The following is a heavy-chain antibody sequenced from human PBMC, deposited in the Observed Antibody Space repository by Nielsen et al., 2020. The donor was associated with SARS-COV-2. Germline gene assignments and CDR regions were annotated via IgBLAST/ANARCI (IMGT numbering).Heavy chain of an antibody. J-gene: IGHJ6*02. D-gene: IGHD3-16*01. CDR3: ARAGTAWAPRFGIYGGLDV. CDR1: GFTFSSYG. Sequence: GGSLRLSCAASGFTFSSYGMHWVRQAPGKGLEWVGLISYDGSNKFYADSVRGRFSISRDDSKNTLYLQMNSLRAEDTAVYYCARAGTAWAPRFGIYGGLDVWGQGTTVTVSS. V-gene: IGHV3-30*03. CDR2: ISYDGSNK.